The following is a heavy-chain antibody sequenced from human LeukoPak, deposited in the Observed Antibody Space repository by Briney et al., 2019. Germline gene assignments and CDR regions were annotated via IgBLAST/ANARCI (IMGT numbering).Heavy chain of an antibody. CDR3: ARDFGTTGWHAFDY. V-gene: IGHV6-1*01. CDR1: GDSVSSKNGA. CDR2: TYYRSKWYN. Sequence: SQTLSLTCVVSGDSVSSKNGAWNWIRQSPSRGLEWLGRTYYRSKWYNDYAESMEGRTTISQDTSKNQYSLHLNSVTPDDTAVYYCARDFGTTGWHAFDYWGQGTLVTVSS. J-gene: IGHJ4*02. D-gene: IGHD6-19*01.